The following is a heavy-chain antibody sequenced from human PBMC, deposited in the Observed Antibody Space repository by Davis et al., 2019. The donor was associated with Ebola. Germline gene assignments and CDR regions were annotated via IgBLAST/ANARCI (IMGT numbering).Heavy chain of an antibody. CDR1: GFTFSSYA. V-gene: IGHV3-64*02. CDR2: ISSNGGST. Sequence: GESLKISCVASGFTFSSYAMHWVRQAPGKGLEYVSAISSNGGSTYYADSVKGRFTISRDNSKNTLYLQMGSLRAEDMAVYYCARDSRDGYNYLDYWGQGTLVTVSS. CDR3: ARDSRDGYNYLDY. D-gene: IGHD5-24*01. J-gene: IGHJ4*02.